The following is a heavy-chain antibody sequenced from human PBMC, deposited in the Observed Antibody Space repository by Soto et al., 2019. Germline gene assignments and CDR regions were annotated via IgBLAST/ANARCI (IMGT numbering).Heavy chain of an antibody. D-gene: IGHD5-12*01. CDR3: ARVQGSGYDPHYYYYGMDV. V-gene: IGHV3-30-3*01. CDR2: ISYDGSNK. CDR1: GFTFSSYA. Sequence: PXGSLKLSCAASGFTFSSYAMHWVRQAPGKGLEWVAVISYDGSNKYYADSVKGRFTISRDNSKNTLYLQMNSLRAEDTAVYYCARVQGSGYDPHYYYYGMDVWGQGTTVTVSS. J-gene: IGHJ6*02.